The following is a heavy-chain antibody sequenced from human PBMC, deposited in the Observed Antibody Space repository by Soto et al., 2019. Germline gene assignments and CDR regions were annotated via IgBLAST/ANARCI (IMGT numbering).Heavy chain of an antibody. CDR1: GFTFSDYY. D-gene: IGHD2-15*01. CDR2: ISSSGSTI. Sequence: GGSLRLSCAASGFTFSDYYMSWIRQAPGKGLEWVSYISSSGSTIYYADSVKGRFTISRDNAKNSLYLQMNSLRAEDTAVYYCARDSGSSSRFFAVDSFDYWGQGTLVTVSS. V-gene: IGHV3-11*01. CDR3: ARDSGSSSRFFAVDSFDY. J-gene: IGHJ4*02.